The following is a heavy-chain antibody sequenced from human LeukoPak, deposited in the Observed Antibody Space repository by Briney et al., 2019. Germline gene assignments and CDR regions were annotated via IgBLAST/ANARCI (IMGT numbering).Heavy chain of an antibody. CDR2: INHSGST. J-gene: IGHJ4*02. CDR1: GGSFSGYY. D-gene: IGHD3-10*01. CDR3: ARGFGSGSYYNY. Sequence: SETLSLTCTVYGGSFSGYYWSWIRQPPGKGLEWIGEINHSGSTNYNPSLKSRVTISVDTSKNQFSLKLSSVTAADTAVCYCARGFGSGSYYNYWGQGTLVTVSS. V-gene: IGHV4-34*01.